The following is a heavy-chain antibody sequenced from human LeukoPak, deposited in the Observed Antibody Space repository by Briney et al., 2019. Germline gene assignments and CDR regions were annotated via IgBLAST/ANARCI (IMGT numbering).Heavy chain of an antibody. CDR1: GGSFNTYY. V-gene: IGHV4-34*01. D-gene: IGHD1/OR15-1a*01. J-gene: IGHJ3*02. Sequence: SGTLSLTCAVYGGSFNTYYWSWIRQHPGKGLEWIGEINHSGSTKNNPSLKSRVTISIDTSKNQFSLKLNSVTAADTAVYYCARHIYWNTEALDIWGQGTMLTVSS. CDR2: INHSGST. CDR3: ARHIYWNTEALDI.